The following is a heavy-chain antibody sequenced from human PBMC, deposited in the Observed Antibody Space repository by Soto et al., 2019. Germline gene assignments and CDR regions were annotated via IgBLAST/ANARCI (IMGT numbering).Heavy chain of an antibody. J-gene: IGHJ4*02. V-gene: IGHV3-48*03. CDR3: AKGIAAAGGGGH. CDR1: GFTFSGFE. Sequence: EVRLVESGGGLVQPGGSLRLSCTGSGFTFSGFEMNWVRQAPGKGLEWIAYINTRGTTRYYADSVKGRFTISRDNAKKSLYLQVSSLRAEDPAFFYCAKGIAAAGGGGHWGQGTLVTVSS. CDR2: INTRGTTR. D-gene: IGHD6-13*01.